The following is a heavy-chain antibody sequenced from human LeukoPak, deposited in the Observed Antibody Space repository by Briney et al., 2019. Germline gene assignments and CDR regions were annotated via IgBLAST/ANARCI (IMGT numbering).Heavy chain of an antibody. D-gene: IGHD3-10*01. V-gene: IGHV4-34*01. CDR3: ARVRIPYYYGSGSYYKARTTYFDY. CDR1: GRSFSGYY. J-gene: IGHJ4*02. CDR2: INHSGST. Sequence: SETLSLTCAVYGRSFSGYYWSWIRQPPGKGLEWIGEINHSGSTNYNPSLKSRVTISVDTSKNQFSLKLSSVTAADTAVYYCARVRIPYYYGSGSYYKARTTYFDYWGQGTLVTVSS.